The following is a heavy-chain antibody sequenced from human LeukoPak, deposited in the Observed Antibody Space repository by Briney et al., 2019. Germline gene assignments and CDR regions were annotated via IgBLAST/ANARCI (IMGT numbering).Heavy chain of an antibody. J-gene: IGHJ4*02. Sequence: PGGSLRLSCAASGFTFSSYAMSWVRQAPGKGLEWVSAISGSGGSTYYADSVKGRFTISRDNAKNSLYLQMNSLRAEDTAVYYCARVVDYYDSSGYPFDYWGQGTLVTVSS. V-gene: IGHV3-23*01. CDR1: GFTFSSYA. CDR2: ISGSGGST. D-gene: IGHD3-22*01. CDR3: ARVVDYYDSSGYPFDY.